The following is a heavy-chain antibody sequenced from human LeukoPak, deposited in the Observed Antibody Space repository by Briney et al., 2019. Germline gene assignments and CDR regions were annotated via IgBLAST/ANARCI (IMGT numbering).Heavy chain of an antibody. J-gene: IGHJ4*02. V-gene: IGHV1-18*01. CDR2: ISAYNGNT. CDR1: GYTFTSYG. D-gene: IGHD4-11*01. Sequence: ASVKVSCKASGYTFTSYGISWVRQAPGQGLEWMGWISAYNGNTNYAQKLQGRVTMTTDTSTSTACMELRSLRSDDTAVYYCARISDSNYINYFDYWGQGTLVTVSS. CDR3: ARISDSNYINYFDY.